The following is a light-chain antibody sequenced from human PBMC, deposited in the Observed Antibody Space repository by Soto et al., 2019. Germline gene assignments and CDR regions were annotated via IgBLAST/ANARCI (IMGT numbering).Light chain of an antibody. CDR1: QSVDSTY. CDR2: ATS. J-gene: IGKJ2*01. CDR3: QQYDTSPPMYT. V-gene: IGKV3-20*01. Sequence: IVLTQSRGTLSLSPGERATLSCRASQSVDSTYLAWYQQKPDQSPRLLIYATSTRAAGIPDRFSGSGSGTDFTLTISRLEPDDVAVYYCQQYDTSPPMYTFGQGTK.